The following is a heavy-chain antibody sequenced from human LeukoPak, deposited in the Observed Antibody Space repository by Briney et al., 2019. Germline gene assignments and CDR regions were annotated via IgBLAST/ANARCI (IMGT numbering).Heavy chain of an antibody. CDR2: IKEDGSEK. D-gene: IGHD3-16*01. CDR3: ARAFS. J-gene: IGHJ5*02. CDR1: GFTFSSQW. V-gene: IGHV3-7*01. Sequence: GGFLRLSCAASGFTFSSQWVSWVRQAPGKGLEWVANIKEDGSEKSYVDSVKGRFTISRDNAKNSLYLQMNSLRAEDTAVYYCARAFSWGQGTLVTVSS.